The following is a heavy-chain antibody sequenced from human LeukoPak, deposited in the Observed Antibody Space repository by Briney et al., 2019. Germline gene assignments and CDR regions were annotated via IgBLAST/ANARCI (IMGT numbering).Heavy chain of an antibody. CDR2: IKSDGSST. CDR1: GFTFRSYW. J-gene: IGHJ6*03. CDR3: ARVGCSSTSCYNDYYYYMDV. V-gene: IGHV3-74*01. Sequence: GGSLRLSCAASGFTFRSYWMLWVRQAPGKGLVWVSRIKSDGSSTIYADSVKGRFTISRDNAKNTLYLQMNSLRSEDTAVYYCARVGCSSTSCYNDYYYYMDVWGKGTTVTVSS. D-gene: IGHD2-2*02.